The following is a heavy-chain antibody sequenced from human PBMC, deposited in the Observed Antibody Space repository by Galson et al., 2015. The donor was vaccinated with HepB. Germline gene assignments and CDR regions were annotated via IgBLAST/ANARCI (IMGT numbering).Heavy chain of an antibody. D-gene: IGHD4-17*01. CDR2: IKSRTDNGTT. CDR3: TTVPVTNYMDV. Sequence: SLRLSCAASGFTFNNAWMSWVRQAPGKGLEWVGRIKSRTDNGTTDYAAPVKGRFTISRDDSKNTLYLQMNSLKTEDTALYYCTTVPVTNYMDVWGKGTTVTVSS. J-gene: IGHJ6*03. CDR1: GFTFNNAW. V-gene: IGHV3-15*01.